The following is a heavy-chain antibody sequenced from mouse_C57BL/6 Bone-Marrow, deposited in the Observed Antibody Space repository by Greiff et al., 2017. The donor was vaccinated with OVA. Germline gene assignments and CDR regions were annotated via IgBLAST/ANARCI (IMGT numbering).Heavy chain of an antibody. Sequence: QVQLQQSGAELARPGASVKLSCKASGYTFTSYGISWVKQRTGQGLEWIGEIYPRSGNTYYNEKFKGTATLTADNSSSTAYMELRSLTSEDSAVYFCAKRNLYYFDYWGQGTTLTVSS. CDR2: IYPRSGNT. CDR3: AKRNLYYFDY. V-gene: IGHV1-81*01. J-gene: IGHJ2*01. CDR1: GYTFTSYG.